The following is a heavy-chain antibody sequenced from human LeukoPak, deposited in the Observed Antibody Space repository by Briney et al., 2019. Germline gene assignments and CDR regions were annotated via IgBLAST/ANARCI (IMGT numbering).Heavy chain of an antibody. V-gene: IGHV3-23*01. CDR1: GFTFSSYA. J-gene: IGHJ3*02. CDR3: AKDLGVGVTKNDAFDI. D-gene: IGHD1-26*01. CDR2: ISGSGGST. Sequence: SGGSLRLSCAASGFTFSSYAMSWVRQAPGKGLEWVSAISGSGGSTYYADSVKGRFTISRDNSKNTLYLQMNSLRAEDTAVYYYAKDLGVGVTKNDAFDIWGQGTMVTVSS.